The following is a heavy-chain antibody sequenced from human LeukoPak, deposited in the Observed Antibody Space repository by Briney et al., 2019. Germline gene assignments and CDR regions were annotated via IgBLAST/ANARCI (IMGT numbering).Heavy chain of an antibody. CDR3: ARDNDGGSHAFDI. CDR2: IRYDGSNK. CDR1: GFTFSSYG. D-gene: IGHD4-23*01. V-gene: IGHV3-30*02. J-gene: IGHJ3*02. Sequence: GGSLRLSCAASGFTFSSYGMHWVRQAPGKGLEWVAFIRYDGSNKYYADSVKGRFTISRDNARNSLYLQMNSLRAEDTAVYYCARDNDGGSHAFDIWGQGTMVTVSS.